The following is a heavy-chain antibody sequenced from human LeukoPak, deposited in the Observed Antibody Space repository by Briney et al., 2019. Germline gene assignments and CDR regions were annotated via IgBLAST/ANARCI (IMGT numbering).Heavy chain of an antibody. Sequence: RASVKVSCKASGYTFTSYGISWVRQAPGQGLEWMGWISAYNGNTNYAQKLQGRVTMTTDTSTSTAYMELRSLRSDDTAVYYCARNGEYSSESRGLSDNWFDPWGQGTLVTVSS. CDR1: GYTFTSYG. J-gene: IGHJ5*02. CDR3: ARNGEYSSESRGLSDNWFDP. CDR2: ISAYNGNT. D-gene: IGHD6-19*01. V-gene: IGHV1-18*01.